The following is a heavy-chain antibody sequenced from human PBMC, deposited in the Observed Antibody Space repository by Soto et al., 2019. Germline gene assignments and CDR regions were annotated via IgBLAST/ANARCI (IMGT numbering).Heavy chain of an antibody. CDR3: ARVITGTGYYFDY. CDR2: IYHSGST. D-gene: IGHD1-7*01. Sequence: SETLSLTCAVSGYSISSGHYWGWIRQPPGKGLEWIGSIYHSGSTYYNPSLKSRVTISVDTSKNQFSLKLSSVTAADTAVYYCARVITGTGYYFDYWGQGTLVTVSS. V-gene: IGHV4-38-2*01. CDR1: GYSISSGHY. J-gene: IGHJ4*02.